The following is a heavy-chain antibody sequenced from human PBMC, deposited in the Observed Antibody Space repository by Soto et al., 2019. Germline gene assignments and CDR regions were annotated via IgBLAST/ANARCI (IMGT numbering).Heavy chain of an antibody. CDR2: ISYDGSNK. J-gene: IGHJ6*02. D-gene: IGHD3-3*01. V-gene: IGHV3-30*18. CDR1: TGSSYG. Sequence: TGSSYGMHRVRHAPGKGLEWVAAISYDGSNKYYSDSVKGRFTISRDNSKNTLYLQMNSLRAEDTAVYYCSKDECFTIFGVVSYGMDVWGEGTTVTV. CDR3: SKDECFTIFGVVSYGMDV.